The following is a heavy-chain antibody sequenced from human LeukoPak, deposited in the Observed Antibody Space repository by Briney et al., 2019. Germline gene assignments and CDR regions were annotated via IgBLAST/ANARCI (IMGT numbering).Heavy chain of an antibody. CDR3: VREDNAFNV. Sequence: GGSLRLFCVASGFTFSSDFMHWIRQAPGGGLMWVSQISGDETYTNYADSVKGRFTISRDNAKNTLYLQMNSLRAEDTAIYYCVREDNAFNVWGQGTLVTVSS. CDR2: ISGDETYT. V-gene: IGHV3-74*01. J-gene: IGHJ3*01. CDR1: GFTFSSDF.